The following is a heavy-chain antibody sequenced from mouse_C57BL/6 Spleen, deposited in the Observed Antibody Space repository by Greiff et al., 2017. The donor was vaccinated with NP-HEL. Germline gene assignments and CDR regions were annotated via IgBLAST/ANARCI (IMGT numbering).Heavy chain of an antibody. J-gene: IGHJ2*01. CDR3: ARDDVGENFGC. Sequence: EVMLVESGGGLVKPGGSLKLSCAASGFTFSSYAMSWVRQTPEKRLEWVAIISDGGSYTYYPDNVKGRFTISRDTAKNNLYLQMSHLKSEDTAMYYCARDDVGENFGCWGKGATLTVSS. CDR1: GFTFSSYA. V-gene: IGHV5-4*01. CDR2: ISDGGSYT.